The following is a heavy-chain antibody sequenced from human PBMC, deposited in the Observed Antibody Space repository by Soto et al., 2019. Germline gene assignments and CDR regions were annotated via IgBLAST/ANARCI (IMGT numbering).Heavy chain of an antibody. CDR1: EFSLSTSGMC. J-gene: IGHJ4*02. D-gene: IGHD3-10*01. CDR3: ARLTMVRRVRYFDY. CDR2: IDWDDDK. V-gene: IGHV2-70*01. Sequence: SGPKLVNPTPSLTLTCTFSEFSLSTSGMCVSWIRQHPGKALEWLALIDWDDDKYFSTSLTTRLTISKDTSKNQVVLTMTNMDPVDTATYYCARLTMVRRVRYFDYWGQGTLVTVSS.